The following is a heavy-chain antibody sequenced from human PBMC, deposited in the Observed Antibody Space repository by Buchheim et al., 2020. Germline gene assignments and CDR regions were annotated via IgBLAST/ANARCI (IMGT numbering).Heavy chain of an antibody. V-gene: IGHV4-31*03. D-gene: IGHD1-26*01. Sequence: QVHLQESGPGLVKPSQTLSLTCTVSGDSITIGNSYWSWIRHYPGRGLEWIGYIYYSGSTNYNPSLKSRVTISVDTSKHQFSLKLSSVTAADTAVYYGARGVGRVDYYNYYMDVWGRGTT. CDR2: IYYSGST. J-gene: IGHJ6*03. CDR3: ARGVGRVDYYNYYMDV. CDR1: GDSITIGNSY.